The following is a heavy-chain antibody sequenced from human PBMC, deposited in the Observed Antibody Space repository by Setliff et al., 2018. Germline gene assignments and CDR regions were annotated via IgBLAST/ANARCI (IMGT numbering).Heavy chain of an antibody. CDR3: VRGPGPRVVVAMPFDH. J-gene: IGHJ4*02. V-gene: IGHV1-18*01. CDR2: ISPYSGNT. CDR1: GFRFTNFG. Sequence: ASVTVSCKTSGFRFTNFGFSWVRQAPGQGLEWLGSISPYSGNTNYPQWLQDRVTMTIDTSTTTVYMELRSLRSDDTAVYYCVRGPGPRVVVAMPFDHWGQGALVTVSS. D-gene: IGHD3-22*01.